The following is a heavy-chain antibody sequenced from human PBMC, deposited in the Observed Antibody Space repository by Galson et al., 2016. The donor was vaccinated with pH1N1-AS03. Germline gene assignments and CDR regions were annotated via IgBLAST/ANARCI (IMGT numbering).Heavy chain of an antibody. CDR2: ISSDGSGT. J-gene: IGHJ4*02. CDR1: GFTFSDYA. D-gene: IGHD3-3*01. Sequence: SLRLSCAASGFTFSDYAMHWVRQAPGRGLEYVSAISSDGSGTYNANSVKGRFTISRDNSKNTMYLQMGSLRPEDMAVYYCARRRSYYDFWSNYSDYWGQGTLVTVSS. V-gene: IGHV3-64*01. CDR3: ARRRSYYDFWSNYSDY.